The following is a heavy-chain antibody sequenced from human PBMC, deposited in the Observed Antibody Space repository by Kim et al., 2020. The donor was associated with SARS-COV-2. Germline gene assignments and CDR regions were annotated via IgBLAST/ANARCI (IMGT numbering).Heavy chain of an antibody. CDR2: ISYDGSNK. CDR1: GFTFSSYG. J-gene: IGHJ2*01. V-gene: IGHV3-30*18. D-gene: IGHD6-19*01. CDR3: AKGSGSGGSFWYFDL. Sequence: GGSLRLSCAASGFTFSSYGMHWVRQAPGKGLEWVAVISYDGSNKYYTDSVKGRFTISRDNSKSTLYLQMNSLRAEDTAVYYCAKGSGSGGSFWYFDLWGR.